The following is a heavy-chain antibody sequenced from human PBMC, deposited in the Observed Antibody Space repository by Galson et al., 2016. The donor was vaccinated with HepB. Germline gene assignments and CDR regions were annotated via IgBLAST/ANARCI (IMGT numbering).Heavy chain of an antibody. Sequence: VKVSCKASRSTFTRYNIHWVRQAPGQRLEWMGWINTGNDNTKYSQKFQGSVTITRATYASTVYMELSSLRSEDTAVYYCAREYGGYAGSGYYSGMDVRGQGTTVTVSS. CDR2: INTGNDNT. V-gene: IGHV1-3*04. D-gene: IGHD5-12*01. CDR3: AREYGGYAGSGYYSGMDV. J-gene: IGHJ6*02. CDR1: RSTFTRYN.